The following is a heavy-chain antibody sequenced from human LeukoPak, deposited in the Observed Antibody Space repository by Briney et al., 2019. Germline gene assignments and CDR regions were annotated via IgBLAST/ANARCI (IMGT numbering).Heavy chain of an antibody. Sequence: ASVNVSCMDSRYTFTSYDINWVRQATRQGLEWVGWMNPNSGNTDYAQKFQSRVTMTRNTSISTAYMELSSLRSEDTAVYYCARGRLRRITMVRGVESFVYYFDYWGQGTLVTVSS. CDR3: ARGRLRRITMVRGVESFVYYFDY. J-gene: IGHJ4*02. CDR1: RYTFTSYD. V-gene: IGHV1-8*01. CDR2: MNPNSGNT. D-gene: IGHD3-10*01.